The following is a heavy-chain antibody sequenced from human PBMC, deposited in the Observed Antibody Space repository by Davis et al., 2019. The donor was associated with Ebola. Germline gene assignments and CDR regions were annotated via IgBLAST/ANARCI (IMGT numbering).Heavy chain of an antibody. D-gene: IGHD1-1*01. CDR2: INPHNGNT. J-gene: IGHJ4*02. Sequence: AASVKVSCKASGYTFSTYGIHWVRQAPGQGLEWMGWINPHNGNTNYAQNVQGRVIMTSDTATTTAYMEVGSLRSDDTAVYYCARAQFPTTSDHWGQGTLVTVSS. CDR3: ARAQFPTTSDH. V-gene: IGHV1-18*01. CDR1: GYTFSTYG.